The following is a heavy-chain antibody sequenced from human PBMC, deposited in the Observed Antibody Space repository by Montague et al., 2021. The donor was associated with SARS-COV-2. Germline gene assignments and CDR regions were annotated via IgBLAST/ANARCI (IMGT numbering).Heavy chain of an antibody. V-gene: IGHV4-59*02. J-gene: IGHJ3*02. Sequence: SETLSLTCTVSGASVSGSDWGWIRQSPGKGLEWIGYFYNVGSTDYNPSLKSRVTISRDTPKNQFSLKVRSVTAADTAVYYCARENMTGDAFDIWGQGTMVTVSS. CDR3: ARENMTGDAFDI. CDR2: FYNVGST. CDR1: GASVSGSD.